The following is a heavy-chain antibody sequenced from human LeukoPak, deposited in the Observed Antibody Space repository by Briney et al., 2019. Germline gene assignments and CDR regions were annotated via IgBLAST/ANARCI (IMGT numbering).Heavy chain of an antibody. D-gene: IGHD3-16*02. CDR1: GFTFSSYG. CDR2: ISSSGSTI. V-gene: IGHV3-48*04. Sequence: GGSLRLSCAASGFTFSSYGMHWVRQAPGKGLEWVSYISSSGSTIYYPDSVKGRFTISRDNAKNSLYLHMNSLRAEDTAVYYCARILYDYVWGSYRRTNWFDPWGQGTLVTVSS. CDR3: ARILYDYVWGSYRRTNWFDP. J-gene: IGHJ5*02.